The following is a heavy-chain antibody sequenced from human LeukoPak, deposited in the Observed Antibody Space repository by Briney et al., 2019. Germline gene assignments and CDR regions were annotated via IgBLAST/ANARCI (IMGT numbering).Heavy chain of an antibody. Sequence: PGGSLRLSCAASGFTFSSYSMNWVRQAPGQGLEWVSSISSSSSYIYYADSVKGRFTISRDNAKNSLYLQMNSLRAEDTAVYYCARDRQWELPNWFDPWGQGTLVTVSS. V-gene: IGHV3-21*01. CDR3: ARDRQWELPNWFDP. CDR2: ISSSSSYI. J-gene: IGHJ5*02. CDR1: GFTFSSYS. D-gene: IGHD1-26*01.